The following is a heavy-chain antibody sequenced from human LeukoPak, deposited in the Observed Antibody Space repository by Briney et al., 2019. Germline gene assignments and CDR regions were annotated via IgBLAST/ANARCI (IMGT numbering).Heavy chain of an antibody. D-gene: IGHD3-9*01. V-gene: IGHV4-30-4*08. Sequence: PSETLSLTCTVSGGSISSGDYYWSWIRQPPGKGLEWIGYIYYSGSTYYNPSLKSRVTISVDTSKDQFSLKLSSVTAADTAVYYCARVSFGFLTGYYFDNWGQGTQVTVSS. CDR3: ARVSFGFLTGYYFDN. CDR2: IYYSGST. J-gene: IGHJ4*02. CDR1: GGSISSGDYY.